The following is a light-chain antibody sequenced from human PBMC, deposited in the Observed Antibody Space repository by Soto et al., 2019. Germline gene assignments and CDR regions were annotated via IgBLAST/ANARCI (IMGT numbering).Light chain of an antibody. Sequence: DIQMTQSPSSLSASVGDRVTITCRASQSISNFLNWYQHKPGEATRLLMYAASSLQSGVPSRFSGSGSGTDFTLTIISLEPEDFETYYCQQTYSTPLTFGGGTKVEIK. CDR3: QQTYSTPLT. J-gene: IGKJ4*01. CDR1: QSISNF. V-gene: IGKV1-39*01. CDR2: AAS.